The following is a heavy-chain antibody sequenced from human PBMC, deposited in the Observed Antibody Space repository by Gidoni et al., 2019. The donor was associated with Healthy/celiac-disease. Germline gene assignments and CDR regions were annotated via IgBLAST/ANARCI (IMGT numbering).Heavy chain of an antibody. Sequence: QVQLQQWGAGLLKPSETLSLTCAVYGGSFSGYYWSWIRQPPGKGLEWIGEINHSGSTNYNPSLKSRVTISVDTSKNQFSLKLSSVTAADTAVYYCASVWAFGGVNAPRGYYYYMDVWGKGTTVTVSS. V-gene: IGHV4-34*01. D-gene: IGHD3-16*01. CDR2: INHSGST. J-gene: IGHJ6*03. CDR1: GGSFSGYY. CDR3: ASVWAFGGVNAPRGYYYYMDV.